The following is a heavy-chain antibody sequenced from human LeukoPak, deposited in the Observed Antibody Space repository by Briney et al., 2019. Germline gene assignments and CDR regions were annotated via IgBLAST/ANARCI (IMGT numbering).Heavy chain of an antibody. CDR2: TSWDGTYK. D-gene: IGHD2-2*01. Sequence: PGGSLRLSCAASRFPFSSYALHWVRQTPGKGLEWAAVTSWDGTYKYYADSVKGRFTISRDNPKNTLYLQMNSLRAEDTAIYYCVREAEIVVVPAAVSRTGVSFAYWGQGTLVTVSS. J-gene: IGHJ4*02. CDR3: VREAEIVVVPAAVSRTGVSFAY. CDR1: RFPFSSYA. V-gene: IGHV3-30*04.